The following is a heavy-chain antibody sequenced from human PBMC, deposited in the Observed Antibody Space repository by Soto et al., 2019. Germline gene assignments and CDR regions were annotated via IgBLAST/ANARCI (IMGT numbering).Heavy chain of an antibody. D-gene: IGHD5-18*01. J-gene: IGHJ5*02. V-gene: IGHV3-30*18. Sequence: GGSLRLSCAASGFTFSSYGMHWVRQAPGKGLEWVAVISYDGSNKYYADSVKGRFTISRDNSKNTRYLQMNSLRAEDTAVYYCAKDNNEGDTDNWFDPWGQGTLVTVSS. CDR3: AKDNNEGDTDNWFDP. CDR2: ISYDGSNK. CDR1: GFTFSSYG.